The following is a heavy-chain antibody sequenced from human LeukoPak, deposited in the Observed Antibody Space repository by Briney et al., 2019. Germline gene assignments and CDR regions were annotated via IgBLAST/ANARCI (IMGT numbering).Heavy chain of an antibody. CDR3: ARDVTLGY. D-gene: IGHD3-16*01. CDR1: GGSFCGYY. J-gene: IGHJ4*02. CDR2: INHSGST. V-gene: IGHV4-34*01. Sequence: SETLSLTCAVYGGSFCGYYWSWIRQPPRKGLEWIGEINHSGSTNYNSSLKSRVTISVDTSKNQFSLKLSSVTAADTAVYYCARDVTLGYWGQGTLVTVSS.